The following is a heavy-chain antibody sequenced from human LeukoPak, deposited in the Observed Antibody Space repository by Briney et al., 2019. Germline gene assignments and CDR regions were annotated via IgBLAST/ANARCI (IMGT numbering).Heavy chain of an antibody. V-gene: IGHV1-69*13. J-gene: IGHJ5*02. D-gene: IGHD2-21*02. CDR2: IIPIFGTA. Sequence: GASVKVSCKASGGTFSSYAISWVRQAPGQGLEWMGGIIPIFGTANYAQKFQGRVTITADESTSTAYMELSSLRSEDTAVYYCASLHDCGGDCHHNWFDPWGQGTLVTVSS. CDR1: GGTFSSYA. CDR3: ASLHDCGGDCHHNWFDP.